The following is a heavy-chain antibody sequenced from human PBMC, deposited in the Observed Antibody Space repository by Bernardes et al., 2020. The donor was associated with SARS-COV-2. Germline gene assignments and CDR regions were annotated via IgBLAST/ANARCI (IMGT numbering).Heavy chain of an antibody. CDR2: IKQDGSEK. CDR1: GFTFSSYW. J-gene: IGHJ6*02. CDR3: ARYYYDSSGYYYYYYYGMDV. D-gene: IGHD3-22*01. Sequence: SLMRSCAASGFTFSSYWMSWVRQAPGQGLEWVANIKQDGSEKYYVDSVKGRFTISRDNAKNALYLQMNSLRAEDTAVYYCARYYYDSSGYYYYYYYGMDVWGQGTTVTVSS. V-gene: IGHV3-7*01.